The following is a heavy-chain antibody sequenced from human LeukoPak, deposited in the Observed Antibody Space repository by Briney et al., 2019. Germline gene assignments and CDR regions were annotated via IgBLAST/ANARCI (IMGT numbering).Heavy chain of an antibody. Sequence: GGSLRLSCAASGFTFSSYEMNCVRQAPGKGLEWVSYISSSGSTIYYADSVKGRFTISRDNAKNSLYLQMNSLRAEDTAVYYCARAGIAAAGTRNWFDPWGQGTLVTVSS. D-gene: IGHD6-13*01. CDR2: ISSSGSTI. CDR3: ARAGIAAAGTRNWFDP. CDR1: GFTFSSYE. V-gene: IGHV3-48*03. J-gene: IGHJ5*02.